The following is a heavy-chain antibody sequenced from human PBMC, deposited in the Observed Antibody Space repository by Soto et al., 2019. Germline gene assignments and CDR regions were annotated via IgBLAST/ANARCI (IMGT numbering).Heavy chain of an antibody. D-gene: IGHD1-26*01. CDR3: ASRYSGSYFDAFDI. CDR1: GGSISSYY. CDR2: IYTSGST. Sequence: QVQLQESGPGLVKPSETLSLTCTVSGGSISSYYWSWIRQPAGKGLEWIGRIYTSGSTNYNPSLKSRVTMSVDTFKNQFSLKLSSVTAADTAVYYCASRYSGSYFDAFDIWGQGTMVTVSS. J-gene: IGHJ3*02. V-gene: IGHV4-4*07.